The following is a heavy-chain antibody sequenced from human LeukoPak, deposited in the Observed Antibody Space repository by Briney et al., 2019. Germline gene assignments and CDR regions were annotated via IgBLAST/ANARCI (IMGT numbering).Heavy chain of an antibody. CDR1: GFMFSSYW. J-gene: IGHJ3*02. Sequence: GGSLRLSCVASGFMFSSYWMNWVRQAPGKGLVWVSRINSDGSSTSYADSVKGRFTISRDNAKNTLFLQMNSLRAEATAVYYCARGPRAFDIWGQGTMVTVSS. CDR3: ARGPRAFDI. V-gene: IGHV3-74*01. CDR2: INSDGSST.